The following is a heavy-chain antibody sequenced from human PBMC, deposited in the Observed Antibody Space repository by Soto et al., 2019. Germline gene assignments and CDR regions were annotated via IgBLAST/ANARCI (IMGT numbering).Heavy chain of an antibody. CDR1: EGPSRGYY. V-gene: IGHV4-34*01. Sequence: SETLSLSYAVYEGPSRGYYGSWIRQPPGKGLEWIGEINHSGSTNYNPSLKSRVTISVDTSKNQLSLKLISVTAADTAAYYCAGGKAVQFYNGMDVWGQGTTVTVS. CDR2: INHSGST. J-gene: IGHJ6*02. CDR3: AGGKAVQFYNGMDV.